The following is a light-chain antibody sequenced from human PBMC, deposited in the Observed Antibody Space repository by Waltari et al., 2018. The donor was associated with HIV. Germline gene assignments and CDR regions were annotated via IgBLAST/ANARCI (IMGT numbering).Light chain of an antibody. CDR1: DLGDKY. J-gene: IGLJ3*02. CDR3: QAWGSSTSGV. Sequence: SYEVTQTPSVAVSPGQIASITCSGYDLGDKYTCWYQQKPGQSPLLVIYQDNKRPSGIPERFSGSSSGHTATLTISGTLPMDEADYYCQAWGSSTSGVFGTGTKLTVL. CDR2: QDN. V-gene: IGLV3-1*01.